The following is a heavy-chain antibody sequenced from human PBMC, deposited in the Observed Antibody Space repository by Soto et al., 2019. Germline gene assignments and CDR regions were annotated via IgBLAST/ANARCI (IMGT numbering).Heavy chain of an antibody. Sequence: SETLSLTCTVSGGSISSYYWSWIRQPPGKGLEWIGYIYYSGSTNYNPSLKSRVTISVDTSKNQFSLKLSSVTAADTAVYYCARGSYHGSGSYPGYYYYYGMDAWGQDTTVTVSS. J-gene: IGHJ6*02. D-gene: IGHD3-10*01. CDR3: ARGSYHGSGSYPGYYYYYGMDA. V-gene: IGHV4-59*01. CDR2: IYYSGST. CDR1: GGSISSYY.